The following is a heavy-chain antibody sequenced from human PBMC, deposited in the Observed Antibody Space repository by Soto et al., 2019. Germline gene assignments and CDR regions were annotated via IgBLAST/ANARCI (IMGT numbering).Heavy chain of an antibody. V-gene: IGHV2-5*02. J-gene: IGHJ4*02. CDR3: AHVETTVTKV. CDR1: GFSLSTSGVG. Sequence: QITLKESGPTLVKPTQTLTLTCAFSGFSLSTSGVGVGWIRQPPGKALEWLALIYWDDDKRYTPSLKSRLTIXXDTSKNQVVLTMTNMDPVDTGTYYCAHVETTVTKVWGQGTLVTVSS. D-gene: IGHD4-17*01. CDR2: IYWDDDK.